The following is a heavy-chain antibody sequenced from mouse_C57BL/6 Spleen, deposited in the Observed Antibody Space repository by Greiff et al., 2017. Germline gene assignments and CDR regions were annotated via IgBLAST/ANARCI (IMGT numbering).Heavy chain of an antibody. CDR2: IDPEDGET. J-gene: IGHJ4*01. CDR1: GFNIKDYY. Sequence: VHVKQSGAELVKPGASVKLSCTASGFNIKDYYMHWVKQRTEQGLEWIGRIDPEDGETKYAPKFQGKATITADTSSNTAYLQLSSLTSEDTAVYYCALITTVVDYYAMDYWGQGTSVTVSS. V-gene: IGHV14-2*01. D-gene: IGHD1-1*01. CDR3: ALITTVVDYYAMDY.